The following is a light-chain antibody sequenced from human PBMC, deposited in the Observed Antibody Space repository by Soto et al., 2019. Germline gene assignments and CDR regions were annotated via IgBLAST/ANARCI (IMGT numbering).Light chain of an antibody. CDR2: VTS. J-gene: IGKJ2*01. Sequence: EIVMTQSPLSLPVTPGEPASISCRSSQSLLYSDGYHFLDWYLQKPGQSPKLLMYVTSNRASGVPDRFIGSGSGTDFTLKITRVEAEDVGLYYCMQALQTPYTFGQGTKLEIK. CDR1: QSLLYSDGYHF. CDR3: MQALQTPYT. V-gene: IGKV2-28*01.